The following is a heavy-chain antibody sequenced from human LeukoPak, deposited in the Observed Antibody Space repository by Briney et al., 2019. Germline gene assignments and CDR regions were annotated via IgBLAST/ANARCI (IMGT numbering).Heavy chain of an antibody. CDR3: ARPGLRSWFDP. Sequence: SETLSLTCAVYGGPFSDYYWSWIRQPPGKGLEWIGEINHSGSTNYNPSLKSRVTISVDTSKNQFSLKLSSVTAADTAVYYCARPGLRSWFDPWGQGTLVTVSS. J-gene: IGHJ5*02. CDR2: INHSGST. CDR1: GGPFSDYY. V-gene: IGHV4-34*01. D-gene: IGHD2-21*02.